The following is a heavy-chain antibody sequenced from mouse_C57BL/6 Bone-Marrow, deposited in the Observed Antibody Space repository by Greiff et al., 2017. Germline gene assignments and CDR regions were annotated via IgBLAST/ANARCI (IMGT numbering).Heavy chain of an antibody. V-gene: IGHV5-6*01. CDR1: GFTFSSYG. CDR2: ISSGGSYT. D-gene: IGHD2-3*01. Sequence: EVQLVESGGDLVKPGGSLKLSCAASGFTFSSYGMSWVRQTPDKRLEWVATISSGGSYTYYPDSVKGRFTISRDNAKNTLYLQMSSLKSEDTAMYYCARHAGEWLLWFDYWGQGTLVTVSA. CDR3: ARHAGEWLLWFDY. J-gene: IGHJ3*01.